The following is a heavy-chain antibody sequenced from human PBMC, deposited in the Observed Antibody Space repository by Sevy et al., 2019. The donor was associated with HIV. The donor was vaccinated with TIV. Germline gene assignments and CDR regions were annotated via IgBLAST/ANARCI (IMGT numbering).Heavy chain of an antibody. CDR1: GFTFSSYA. CDR3: AKETSYDYVWGSYRPTLDY. V-gene: IGHV3-23*01. D-gene: IGHD3-16*02. CDR2: ISGSGSST. Sequence: GGSLRLSCAASGFTFSSYAMSWVRQAPGKGLEWVSAISGSGSSTYYADSVKGRFTISRDNSKNTLYLQMNSLRAEDTAVCYCAKETSYDYVWGSYRPTLDYWGQGTLVTVSS. J-gene: IGHJ4*02.